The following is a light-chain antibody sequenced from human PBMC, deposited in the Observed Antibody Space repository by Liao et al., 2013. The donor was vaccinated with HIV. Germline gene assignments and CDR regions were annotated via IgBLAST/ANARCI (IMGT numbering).Light chain of an antibody. J-gene: IGLJ1*01. Sequence: SYELTQPPSVSVAPGKTATITCGGNNIGGKSVHWYQHKPGQAPVLVIYYDTDRPSGIPERFSGSNSGNTATLTISRVEAGDEADYYCQVWDRSSGHPNVFGPGTKVTVL. CDR2: YDT. CDR3: QVWDRSSGHPNV. V-gene: IGLV3-21*04. CDR1: NIGGKS.